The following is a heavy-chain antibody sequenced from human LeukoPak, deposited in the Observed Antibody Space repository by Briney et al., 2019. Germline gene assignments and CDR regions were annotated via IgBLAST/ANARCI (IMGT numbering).Heavy chain of an antibody. V-gene: IGHV3-21*01. D-gene: IGHD6-13*01. CDR1: GFTFSSYS. CDR2: ISSSSSYI. CDR3: AKDPRRYSRTGGYFDY. Sequence: GGSLRLSCAASGFTFSSYSMNWVRQAPGKGLEWVSSISSSSSYIYYADSVKGRFTISRDNSKKMLYLQVNSLRAEDTAVYYCAKDPRRYSRTGGYFDYWGQGTLVTVSS. J-gene: IGHJ4*02.